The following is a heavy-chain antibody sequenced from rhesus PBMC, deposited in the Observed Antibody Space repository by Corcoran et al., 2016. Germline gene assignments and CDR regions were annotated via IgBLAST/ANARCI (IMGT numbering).Heavy chain of an antibody. J-gene: IGHJ6*01. CDR2: IKGNSGST. Sequence: QVQLQESGPGLVKPSETLSLTCAVSGGSFSSYWWSWIRQPPGKGLEWIGEIKGNSGSTHHTPPLNSRVTISKDASKNQFSLKRSSVTAADTAVYYCARDRYLSGSYYRYGLDSWGQGVVVTVSS. V-gene: IGHV4-80*01. CDR3: ARDRYLSGSYYRYGLDS. D-gene: IGHD3-16*01. CDR1: GGSFSSYW.